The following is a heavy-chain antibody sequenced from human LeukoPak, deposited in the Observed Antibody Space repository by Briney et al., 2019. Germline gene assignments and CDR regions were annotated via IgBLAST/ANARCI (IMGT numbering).Heavy chain of an antibody. D-gene: IGHD4-17*01. V-gene: IGHV1-69*04. CDR2: IIPILGIA. J-gene: IGHJ4*02. CDR1: GGTFSSYA. CDR3: ARGGMTTVTNFDY. Sequence: ASVKVSCKASGGTFSSYAISWVRQAPGQGLEWMGRIIPILGIANYAQKFQGRVTITADKSTSTAYMELSSLRPEDTAVYYCARGGMTTVTNFDYWGQGTLVTVSS.